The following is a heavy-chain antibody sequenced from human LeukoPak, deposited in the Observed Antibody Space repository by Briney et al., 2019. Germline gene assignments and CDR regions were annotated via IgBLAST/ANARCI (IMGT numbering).Heavy chain of an antibody. J-gene: IGHJ4*02. CDR1: GFTFSSYC. V-gene: IGHV3-7*01. CDR3: ARDWDYGDFGTIGYYFDY. Sequence: GGSLPLSCAASGFTFSSYCMSWVRLAPGKGLEWVANIKLEGREKYYGASVKGRFTISRHNAKNSLNLPTTDLRTEAMAVYYCARDWDYGDFGTIGYYFDYWGQGTPVTVSS. D-gene: IGHD4-17*01. CDR2: IKLEGREK.